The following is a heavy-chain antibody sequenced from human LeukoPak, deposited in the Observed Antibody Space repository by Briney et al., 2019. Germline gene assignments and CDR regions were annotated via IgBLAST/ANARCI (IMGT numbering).Heavy chain of an antibody. Sequence: PSETLSLTCTVSGGSISSSSYYWGWIRQPPGKGLEWIGSIYYSGSTYYNPSLKSRVTISVDTSKNQFSLKLSSVTAADTAVYYCASQTTVWLGFGGNYFDYWGQGTLVTVSS. CDR3: ASQTTVWLGFGGNYFDY. V-gene: IGHV4-39*07. CDR1: GGSISSSSYY. CDR2: IYYSGST. J-gene: IGHJ4*02. D-gene: IGHD3-10*01.